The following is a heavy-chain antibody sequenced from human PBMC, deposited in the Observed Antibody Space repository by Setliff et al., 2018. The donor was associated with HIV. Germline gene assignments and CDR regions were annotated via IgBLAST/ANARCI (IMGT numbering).Heavy chain of an antibody. CDR3: TRTNPLAAPPFDF. V-gene: IGHV4-4*09. D-gene: IGHD6-13*01. CDR2: IHSSGST. J-gene: IGHJ4*02. Sequence: SETLSLTCTVSGGSVIDFYCNWIRQPPGKGPEWIGYIHSSGSTIYNPPLKSRITISLDTSKEQFSLELSSATAADTAVYYCTRTNPLAAPPFDFWGQGTLVTVSS. CDR1: GGSVIDFY.